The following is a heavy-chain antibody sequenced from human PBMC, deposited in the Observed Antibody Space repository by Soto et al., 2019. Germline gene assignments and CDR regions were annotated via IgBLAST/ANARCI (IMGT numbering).Heavy chain of an antibody. CDR2: ISAYNGNT. D-gene: IGHD2-2*01. CDR3: ARDVVLKRVVPAAGYYYYGMDV. CDR1: GYTFTSYG. V-gene: IGHV1-18*01. J-gene: IGHJ6*02. Sequence: ASVKVSCKASGYTFTSYGISWVRQAPGQGLEWMGWISAYNGNTNYAQKLQGRVTMTTDTSTSTAYMELRSLRSDDTAVYYCARDVVLKRVVPAAGYYYYGMDVWGQGTTVP.